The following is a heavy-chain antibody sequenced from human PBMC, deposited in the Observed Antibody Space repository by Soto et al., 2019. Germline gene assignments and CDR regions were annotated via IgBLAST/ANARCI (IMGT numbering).Heavy chain of an antibody. V-gene: IGHV1-69*13. J-gene: IGHJ6*02. CDR1: GGTFSSYA. CDR3: ASLDHCSSTSCYPSGYGMDV. CDR2: IIPIFGTA. Sequence: GASVKVSCKASGGTFSSYAISWVRQAPGQGLEWMGGIIPIFGTANYAQKFQGRVTITADESTSTAYMELSSLRSEDTAVYYCASLDHCSSTSCYPSGYGMDVWGQGTTVTVSS. D-gene: IGHD2-2*01.